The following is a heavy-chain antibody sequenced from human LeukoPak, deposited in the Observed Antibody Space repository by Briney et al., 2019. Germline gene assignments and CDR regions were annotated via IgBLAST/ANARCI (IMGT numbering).Heavy chain of an antibody. CDR3: ARRRAVAGVNWFDP. Sequence: ASVKVSCKASGYTFISYGISWVRQAPGQGLEWMGWISSHNGYTKYAQKFQGRVTMTTDTSMSTAYMKLGSLRSDDTAVYYCARRRAVAGVNWFDPWGQGTLVTVSS. V-gene: IGHV1-18*01. CDR2: ISSHNGYT. CDR1: GYTFISYG. D-gene: IGHD6-19*01. J-gene: IGHJ5*02.